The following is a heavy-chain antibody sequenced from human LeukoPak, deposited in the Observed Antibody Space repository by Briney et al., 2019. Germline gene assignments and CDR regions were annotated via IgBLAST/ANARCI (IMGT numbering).Heavy chain of an antibody. CDR1: GGSISSSSYY. CDR2: IYYSGST. CDR3: ARDVDLGVVILTGKD. J-gene: IGHJ4*02. V-gene: IGHV4-39*06. D-gene: IGHD3-3*01. Sequence: PSETLSLTCTVSGGSISSSSYYWGWIRQPPGKGLEWIGSIYYSGSTYYNPSIKSRVTISVDTSKNQFTLKLSSVTAADTAVYYCARDVDLGVVILTGKDWGQGTLVTVSS.